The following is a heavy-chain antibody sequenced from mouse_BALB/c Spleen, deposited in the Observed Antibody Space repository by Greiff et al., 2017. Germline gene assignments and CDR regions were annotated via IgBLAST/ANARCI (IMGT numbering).Heavy chain of an antibody. V-gene: IGHV5-12-2*01. CDR2: ISNGGGST. CDR1: GFTFSSYT. J-gene: IGHJ2*01. CDR3: ARQGGYDYFDY. D-gene: IGHD2-2*01. Sequence: EVKVVESGGGLVQPGGSLKLSCAASGFTFSSYTMSWVRQTPEKRLEWVAYISNGGGSTYYPDTVKGRFTISRDNAKNTLYLQMSSLKSEDTAMYYCARQGGYDYFDYWGQGTTLTVSS.